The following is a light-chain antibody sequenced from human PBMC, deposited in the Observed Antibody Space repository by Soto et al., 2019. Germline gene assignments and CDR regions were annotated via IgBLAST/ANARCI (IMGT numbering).Light chain of an antibody. Sequence: DIQMTQSPSSLSASVGDRVTITCRPSQSISSYLNWYQQKPGKAPKLLIYSASSLQSGVPSRFSGSGSGTGFTLTITSLQPEDFATYYCQQSYSAPFTFGPGNRVDIK. J-gene: IGKJ3*01. V-gene: IGKV1-39*01. CDR3: QQSYSAPFT. CDR2: SAS. CDR1: QSISSY.